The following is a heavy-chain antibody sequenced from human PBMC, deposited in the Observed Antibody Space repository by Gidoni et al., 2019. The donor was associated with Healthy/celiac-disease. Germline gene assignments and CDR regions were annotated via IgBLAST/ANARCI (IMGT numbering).Heavy chain of an antibody. J-gene: IGHJ4*02. D-gene: IGHD3-3*01. CDR3: AKEPFGVVMGHLDY. CDR1: AFTFRSYG. CDR2: ISYDGSNK. Sequence: QVQLVESGGGVVQPGRSLRLSCAASAFTFRSYGMHWVRQAPGKGLEWVAVISYDGSNKYYADSVKGRFTISRDNSKNTLYLQMNSLRAEDTAVYYCAKEPFGVVMGHLDYWGQGTLVTVSS. V-gene: IGHV3-30*18.